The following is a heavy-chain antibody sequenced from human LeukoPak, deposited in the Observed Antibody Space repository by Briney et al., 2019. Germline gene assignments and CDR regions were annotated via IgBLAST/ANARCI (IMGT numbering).Heavy chain of an antibody. Sequence: GRSLRLSCAASGFTFDDYAMHWVRQAPGKGLEWVSGISWNSGSIGYADSVKGRFTISRDNAKNSLYLQMNSLRAEDTALYYCAKDACGGSSCQIGHFNIWGQGTMVTVSS. D-gene: IGHD2-15*01. V-gene: IGHV3-9*01. J-gene: IGHJ3*02. CDR1: GFTFDDYA. CDR2: ISWNSGSI. CDR3: AKDACGGSSCQIGHFNI.